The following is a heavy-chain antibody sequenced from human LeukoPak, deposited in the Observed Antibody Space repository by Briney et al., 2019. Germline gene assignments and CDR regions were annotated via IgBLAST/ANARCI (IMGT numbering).Heavy chain of an antibody. CDR2: IKRDGNEK. J-gene: IGHJ5*01. Sequence: GGSLRLSCAASGFTFSRYWMNWVRQAPGKGLEWVANIKRDGNEKNYVDSVKGRFSISRDNAKNSLYLQMDSLRAEDTAVYYCAKEGAYPIISYDSWGQGALVTVSS. CDR1: GFTFSRYW. V-gene: IGHV3-7*01. D-gene: IGHD1-14*01. CDR3: AKEGAYPIISYDS.